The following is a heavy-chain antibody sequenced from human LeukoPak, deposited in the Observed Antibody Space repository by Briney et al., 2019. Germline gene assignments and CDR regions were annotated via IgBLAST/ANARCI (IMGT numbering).Heavy chain of an antibody. CDR1: GFTFSSYW. D-gene: IGHD2-2*02. CDR3: AREYCSSTSCYTTGVYYYYGMDV. CDR2: INSDGSST. V-gene: IGHV3-74*01. Sequence: GRSLRLSCAASGFTFSSYWMHWVRQAPGKGLVWVSRINSDGSSTSYADSVKGRFTISRDNAKNTLYLQMNSLRAEDTAVYYCAREYCSSTSCYTTGVYYYYGMDVWGQGTTVTVSS. J-gene: IGHJ6*02.